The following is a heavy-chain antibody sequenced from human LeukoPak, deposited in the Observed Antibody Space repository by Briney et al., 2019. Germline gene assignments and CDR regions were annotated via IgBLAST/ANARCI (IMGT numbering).Heavy chain of an antibody. CDR2: INPNSGGT. V-gene: IGHV1-2*02. CDR3: ARGYCSGGSCYRFDY. J-gene: IGHJ4*02. CDR1: GYTFTGYY. Sequence: ASVKVSCMASGYTFTGYYMHWVRQAPGQGLEWMGWINPNSGGTNYAQKFQGRVTMTRDTSISTAYMELSRLRSDDTAVYYCARGYCSGGSCYRFDYWGQGTLVTVSS. D-gene: IGHD2-15*01.